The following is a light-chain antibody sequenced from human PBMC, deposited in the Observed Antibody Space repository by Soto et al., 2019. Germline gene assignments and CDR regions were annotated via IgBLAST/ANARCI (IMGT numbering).Light chain of an antibody. J-gene: IGLJ3*02. CDR2: DNN. CDR1: SSNIGSND. V-gene: IGLV1-51*01. CDR3: GSWDSSLSGGRV. Sequence: QSVLTQPPSVSAAPGQKVTISCSGSSSNIGSNDVSWYQQFPGTAPKVLIYDNNKRPSGTPDRFSASKSGTSATLGITGLQTGDEADYYCGSWDSSLSGGRVFGGGTKVTVL.